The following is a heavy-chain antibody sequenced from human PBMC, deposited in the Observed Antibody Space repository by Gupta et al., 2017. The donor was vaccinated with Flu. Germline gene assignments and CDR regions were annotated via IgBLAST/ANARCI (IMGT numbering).Heavy chain of an antibody. Sequence: VLLQKSGPGLLNPSGPLSPYCTLAGGSVSRFHPRWIRPSPGGGLEWIGNGYYTGGTTNNPSRKTRVIISVDTSISMFTLNLNYVAAADTGVWDGAGQASLVVGASGRDGPYALDIWGQGTMVTVSS. CDR2: GYYTGGT. CDR1: GGSVSRFH. D-gene: IGHD1-26*01. V-gene: IGHV4-59*08. CDR3: AGQASLVVGASGRDGPYALDI. J-gene: IGHJ3*02.